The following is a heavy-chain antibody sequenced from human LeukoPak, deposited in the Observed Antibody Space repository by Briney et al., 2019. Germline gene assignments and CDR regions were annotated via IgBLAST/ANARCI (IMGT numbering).Heavy chain of an antibody. D-gene: IGHD6-13*01. CDR2: IIPIFGTA. J-gene: IGHJ5*02. CDR1: GGTFSSYA. CDR3: ARGPYSSSWYRNWFDP. Sequence: SVKVSCKASGGTFSSYAISWVRQAPGQGLEWMGGIIPIFGTANYAQKFQGRVTITADESTSTANMELSSLRSEDTAVYYCARGPYSSSWYRNWFDPWGQGTLVTVSS. V-gene: IGHV1-69*13.